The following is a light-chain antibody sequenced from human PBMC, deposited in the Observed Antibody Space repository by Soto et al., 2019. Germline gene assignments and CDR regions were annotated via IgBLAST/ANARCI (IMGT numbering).Light chain of an antibody. J-gene: IGKJ1*01. V-gene: IGKV1-5*03. Sequence: DIQMTQSPSTLSASVGDRVTITCRASQSISTWLAWYQQKPGKAPKLLIYKASSLESGVPSSFSGSGSGTDFTLTISRLEPEDFAVYYCQQYGSSGTFGQGTKVDIK. CDR3: QQYGSSGT. CDR2: KAS. CDR1: QSISTW.